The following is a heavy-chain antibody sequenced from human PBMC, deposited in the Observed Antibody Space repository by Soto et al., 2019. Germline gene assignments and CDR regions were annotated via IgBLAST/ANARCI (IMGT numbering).Heavy chain of an antibody. D-gene: IGHD1-26*01. CDR3: AREVGARRLDY. CDR2: MTPTSGNT. Sequence: QVQLVQSGAEVKKPGASVKVSCKASGYTFTSYDLNWVRQATGQGLEWMGWMTPTSGNTGYAQKFQGRATMTRNTSISTAYMELSSLRSEDTAVYYWAREVGARRLDYWGQGTLVTVSS. V-gene: IGHV1-8*01. J-gene: IGHJ4*02. CDR1: GYTFTSYD.